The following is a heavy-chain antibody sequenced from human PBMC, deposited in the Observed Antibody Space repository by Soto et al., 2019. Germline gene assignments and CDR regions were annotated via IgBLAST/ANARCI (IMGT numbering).Heavy chain of an antibody. Sequence: TGGSLRLSCAASGFTFSSYAMHWVRQAPGKGLEWVAVISYDGSNKYYADSVKGRFTISRDNSKNTLYLQMNSLRAEDTAVYYCARESDSSGWYPRNYYFDYWGQGTLVTVSS. D-gene: IGHD6-19*01. CDR1: GFTFSSYA. V-gene: IGHV3-30-3*01. CDR2: ISYDGSNK. J-gene: IGHJ4*02. CDR3: ARESDSSGWYPRNYYFDY.